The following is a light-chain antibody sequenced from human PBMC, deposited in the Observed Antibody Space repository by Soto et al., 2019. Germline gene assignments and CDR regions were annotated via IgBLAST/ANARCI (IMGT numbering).Light chain of an antibody. CDR1: SSNIGSNY. CDR3: AAWDDSLSAWV. Sequence: QAVVTQPPSASGTPGQRVTISCSGSSSNIGSNYVYWYQQLPGTAPKLLIYRNNQRPSGVPDRFSGSKSGTSASLAISGLRSEDEADYYCAAWDDSLSAWVFGGGTKPTVL. J-gene: IGLJ3*02. V-gene: IGLV1-47*01. CDR2: RNN.